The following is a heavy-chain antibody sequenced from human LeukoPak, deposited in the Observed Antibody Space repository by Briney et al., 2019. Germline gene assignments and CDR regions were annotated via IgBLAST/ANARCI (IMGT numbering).Heavy chain of an antibody. Sequence: KSSETLSLTCAVYGGSFSSYYWGWIRQPPGKGLEWIGSIYYSGSTYYNPSLKSRVTISVDTSKNQFSLKLSSVTAADTAVYYPIRITMVRGVMPDAFDIWGQGTMVTVSS. CDR3: IRITMVRGVMPDAFDI. D-gene: IGHD3-10*01. V-gene: IGHV4-39*01. CDR1: GGSFSSYY. J-gene: IGHJ3*02. CDR2: IYYSGST.